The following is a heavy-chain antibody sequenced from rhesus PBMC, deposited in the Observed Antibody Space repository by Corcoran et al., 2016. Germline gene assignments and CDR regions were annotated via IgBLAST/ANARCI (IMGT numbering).Heavy chain of an antibody. Sequence: QLQLQESGPGLVKPSETLSLTCAVSGGSIRRNSWSWLRQPPGKVLEWIGRIAGSGGSTDYNPSLKSRVTISTDTSKNQFSLELSSVTAADTAVYYCARDMGSSYYFDYWGQGVLVTVSA. D-gene: IGHD4-29*01. CDR3: ARDMGSSYYFDY. CDR1: GGSIRRNS. J-gene: IGHJ4*01. CDR2: IAGSGGST. V-gene: IGHV4-173*01.